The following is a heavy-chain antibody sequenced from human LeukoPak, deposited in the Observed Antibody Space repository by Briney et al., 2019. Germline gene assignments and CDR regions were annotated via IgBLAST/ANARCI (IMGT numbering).Heavy chain of an antibody. J-gene: IGHJ4*02. CDR1: GFTFIDYS. CDR2: VGISSGNT. CDR3: ARDHRYAFDN. V-gene: IGHV3-48*04. Sequence: PGGSLRLSCAASGFTFIDYSMNWVRQAPGKGLEWISYVGISSGNTKYADSVKGRFTISGDGAKNSVFLQMNSLRVEDTAVYYCARDHRYAFDNWGQGTLVTVSS. D-gene: IGHD5-12*01.